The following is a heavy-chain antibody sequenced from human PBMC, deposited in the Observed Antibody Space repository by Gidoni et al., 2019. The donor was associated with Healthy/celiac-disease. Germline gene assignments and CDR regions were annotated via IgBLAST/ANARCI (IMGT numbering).Heavy chain of an antibody. CDR3: ARDALGGGANFDY. V-gene: IGHV4-39*07. CDR2: IYYSGST. D-gene: IGHD2-15*01. CDR1: GGSISSSSYY. J-gene: IGHJ4*02. Sequence: QLQLQESGPGLVKPSETLSLTCTVSGGSISSSSYYWGWIRQPPGKGLEWIGSIYYSGSTYYNPSLKSRVTISVDTSKNQFSLKLSSVTAADTAVYYCARDALGGGANFDYWGQGTLVTVSS.